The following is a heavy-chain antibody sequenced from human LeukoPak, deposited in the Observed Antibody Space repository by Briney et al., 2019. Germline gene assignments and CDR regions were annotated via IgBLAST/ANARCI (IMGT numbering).Heavy chain of an antibody. J-gene: IGHJ5*02. CDR3: ARPYYYDSRIDP. V-gene: IGHV4-30-4*01. CDR1: GGSISSGDYY. D-gene: IGHD3-22*01. Sequence: SQTLSLTCTVSGGSISSGDYYWSWIRQPPGKGLEWIAYMYYSGSTYYNPSLKSRVTMSADTSKNQLSLKLSSVIAADTAVYYCARPYYYDSRIDPWGQGILVTVSS. CDR2: MYYSGST.